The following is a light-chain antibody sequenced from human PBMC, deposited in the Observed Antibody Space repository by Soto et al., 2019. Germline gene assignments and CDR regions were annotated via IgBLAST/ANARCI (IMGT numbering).Light chain of an antibody. CDR3: QQSYLSLQS. V-gene: IGKV1-39*01. CDR1: QTFNNY. Sequence: DVQMPQSPSSLSASVGDTVTITCRAGQTFNNYLNWYQHKPGKAPKLLIYAASALQTGVPSRFSASASGTDFTVTITNLQPGDFATCYCQQSYLSLQSFGQGTKLQI. J-gene: IGKJ2*03. CDR2: AAS.